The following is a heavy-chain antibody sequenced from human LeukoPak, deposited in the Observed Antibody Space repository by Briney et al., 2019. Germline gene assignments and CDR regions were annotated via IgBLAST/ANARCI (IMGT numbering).Heavy chain of an antibody. CDR3: AKGALSGLELYYFDY. Sequence: GGSLRLSCAASGFTFSSYAMHWVRQAPGKGLEWVAVISYDGSNKYYADSVKGRFTISRDNSKNTLYLQMNSLRAEDTAVYYCAKGALSGLELYYFDYWGQGTLVTVSS. D-gene: IGHD1-7*01. CDR2: ISYDGSNK. V-gene: IGHV3-30-3*01. CDR1: GFTFSSYA. J-gene: IGHJ4*02.